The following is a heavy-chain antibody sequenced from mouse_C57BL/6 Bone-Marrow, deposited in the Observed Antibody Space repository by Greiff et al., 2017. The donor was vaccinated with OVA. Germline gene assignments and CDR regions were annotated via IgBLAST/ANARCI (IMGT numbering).Heavy chain of an antibody. CDR1: GYTFTSYW. D-gene: IGHD2-2*01. Sequence: QVQLQQPGAELVKPGASVKVSCKASGYTFTSYWMHWVKQRPGQGLEWIGRIHPSDSDTNYNQKFKGKATLTVDKSSSTAYMQLSSLTSEDSAVYYCAMAVTTRERDYYAMDYWGQGTSVTVSS. V-gene: IGHV1-74*01. CDR3: AMAVTTRERDYYAMDY. CDR2: IHPSDSDT. J-gene: IGHJ4*01.